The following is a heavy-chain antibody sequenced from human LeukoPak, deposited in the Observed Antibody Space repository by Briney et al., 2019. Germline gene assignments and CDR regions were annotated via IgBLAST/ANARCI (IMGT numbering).Heavy chain of an antibody. J-gene: IGHJ6*03. CDR2: ISTSGSSI. Sequence: GGSLRLSCAASGFTFSSYEMNWVRQAPGKGLEWVSYISTSGSSIYYADSVKGRFTISRDNARNSLYLRMNSLRAEDTAVYYCAKDGVVVVAANRPHYYYYMDAWGKGTTVTVSS. D-gene: IGHD2-15*01. CDR1: GFTFSSYE. CDR3: AKDGVVVVAANRPHYYYYMDA. V-gene: IGHV3-48*03.